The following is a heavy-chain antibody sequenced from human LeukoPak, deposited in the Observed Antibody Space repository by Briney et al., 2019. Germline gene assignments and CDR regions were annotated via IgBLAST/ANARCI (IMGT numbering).Heavy chain of an antibody. Sequence: SETLSLTCAVYGGSFSGYYWSWIRQPPGKGLDWIGEINHSGSTNYNPSLKSRVTISVDTSKNQFSLKLSSVTAADTAVYYCARDGTVTTTNWFDPWGQGTLVTVSS. D-gene: IGHD4-11*01. CDR2: INHSGST. J-gene: IGHJ5*02. CDR3: ARDGTVTTTNWFDP. CDR1: GGSFSGYY. V-gene: IGHV4-34*01.